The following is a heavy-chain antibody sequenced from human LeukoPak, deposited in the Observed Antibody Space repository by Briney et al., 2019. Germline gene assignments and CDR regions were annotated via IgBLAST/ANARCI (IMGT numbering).Heavy chain of an antibody. V-gene: IGHV3-11*04. J-gene: IGHJ4*02. CDR2: TCSSGSPI. CDR1: GFTFTDYY. D-gene: IGHD2-2*01. Sequence: PGGSLRLSCAASGFTFTDYYMSWIRQAPGKGLDWVSYTCSSGSPIYYAGSVKGRFAISRDNAKNSLSLQMNSLRAEDTAVYYCARVDCSSTSCYEFDYWGQGTLVIVSS. CDR3: ARVDCSSTSCYEFDY.